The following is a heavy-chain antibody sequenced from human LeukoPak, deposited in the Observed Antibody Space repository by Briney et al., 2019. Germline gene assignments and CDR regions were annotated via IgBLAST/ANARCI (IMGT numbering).Heavy chain of an antibody. D-gene: IGHD3-3*01. CDR3: AIDLRDYDFWSGYYIGWFDP. Sequence: SVKVSCKASGGTFSSYAISWVRQAPGQGLEWMVGIIPIFGTANYAQKFQGRVTITADESTSTAYMELSSLRSEDTAVYYCAIDLRDYDFWSGYYIGWFDPWGQGTLVTVSS. CDR2: IIPIFGTA. V-gene: IGHV1-69*01. J-gene: IGHJ5*02. CDR1: GGTFSSYA.